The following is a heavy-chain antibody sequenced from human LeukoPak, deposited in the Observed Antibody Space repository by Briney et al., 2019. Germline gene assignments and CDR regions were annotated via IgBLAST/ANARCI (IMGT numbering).Heavy chain of an antibody. Sequence: PGGSLRLSCAASGFTFSSYAMSWVRQAPGKGLEWVSAISGSGGSTYFADSVKGRFTISRDNSKNTLYLQMNSLRAEDTAVYHCAKDRSSGSPYYFDYWGQGTLVTVSS. CDR1: GFTFSSYA. J-gene: IGHJ4*02. CDR3: AKDRSSGSPYYFDY. CDR2: ISGSGGST. D-gene: IGHD3-22*01. V-gene: IGHV3-23*01.